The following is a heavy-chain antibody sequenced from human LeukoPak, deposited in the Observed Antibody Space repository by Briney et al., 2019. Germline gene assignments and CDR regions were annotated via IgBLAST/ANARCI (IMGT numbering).Heavy chain of an antibody. J-gene: IGHJ5*02. D-gene: IGHD1-14*01. CDR1: GFTFSSYA. CDR3: ARDSITTGGTVYNWFDP. V-gene: IGHV3-23*01. CDR2: ISGSGGST. Sequence: GGSLRLSCAASGFTFSSYAMGWVRQAPGKGLEWVSAISGSGGSTYYADSVKGRFTISRDNSKNTLYLQMNSLRDEDTALYYCARDSITTGGTVYNWFDPWGQGTLVTVSS.